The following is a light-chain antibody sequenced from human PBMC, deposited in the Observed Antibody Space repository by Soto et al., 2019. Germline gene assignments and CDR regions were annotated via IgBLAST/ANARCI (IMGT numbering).Light chain of an antibody. J-gene: IGLJ1*01. CDR3: SSYTSSTSYV. CDR1: SRDVGGYNS. V-gene: IGLV2-14*01. CDR2: DVS. Sequence: QSVLTQPASVSGSPGQSITISCTGTSRDVGGYNSVSWYQQYPGKAPKLMIHDVSNRPSGVSNRFSGSKSGNTASLTISGLQAEDEADYYCSSYTSSTSYVFGSGTKVTVL.